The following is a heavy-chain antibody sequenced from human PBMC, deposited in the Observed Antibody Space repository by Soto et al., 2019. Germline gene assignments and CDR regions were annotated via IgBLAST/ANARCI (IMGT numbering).Heavy chain of an antibody. V-gene: IGHV1-24*01. D-gene: IGHD6-19*01. CDR3: ATDFTRTAVAQPYYYGMDV. J-gene: IGHJ6*02. CDR2: FDPEDGET. CDR1: GYTLTELS. Sequence: ASVKVSCKVSGYTLTELSMHWVRQAPGKGLEWMGGFDPEDGETIYAQKFQGRVTMTEDTSTDTAYMELSSPRSEDTAVYYCATDFTRTAVAQPYYYGMDVWGQGTTVTVSS.